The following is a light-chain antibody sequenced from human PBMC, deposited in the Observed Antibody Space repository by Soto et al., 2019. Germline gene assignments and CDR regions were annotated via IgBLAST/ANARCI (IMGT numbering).Light chain of an antibody. CDR2: AAS. CDR1: QDISSK. J-gene: IGKJ4*01. Sequence: DIQMTQSPSSVSSSAGDRVTITCRASQDISSKLGWYQQKPGKAPKLLIYAASTLESAVPSRFSGSGSATDITLTTNSPQPEDFATYYWQEAISFPLTFGGGTKVVIK. V-gene: IGKV1-12*01. CDR3: QEAISFPLT.